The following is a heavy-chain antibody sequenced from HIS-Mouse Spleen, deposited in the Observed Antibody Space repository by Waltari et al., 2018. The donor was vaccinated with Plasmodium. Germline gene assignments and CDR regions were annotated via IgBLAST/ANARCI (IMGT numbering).Heavy chain of an antibody. J-gene: IGHJ4*02. CDR3: ARRGGSYYYFDY. D-gene: IGHD1-26*01. Sequence: QLQLQESGPGLVKPSETLSLTCTVSGGSISSSSYYWGWIRQPPGKGLEWIGSIYYSGSTHYTPSCTSRVTISVDTSKNQFSLKLSSVTAADTAVYYCARRGGSYYYFDYWGQGTLVTFSS. V-gene: IGHV4-39*01. CDR1: GGSISSSSYY. CDR2: IYYSGST.